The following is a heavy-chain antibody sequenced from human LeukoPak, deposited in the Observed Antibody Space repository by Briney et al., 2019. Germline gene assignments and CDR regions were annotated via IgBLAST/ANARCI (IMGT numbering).Heavy chain of an antibody. Sequence: GGSLRLSCAASGFTFSSYWMSWVRQAPGKGVEWVANIKQDRSEKYYVDSVKGRFTISRDNAKNSLYLQMNSLRAEDTAVYYCARDRGYYDFWSGPVDYMDVWGKGTTVTVSS. CDR3: ARDRGYYDFWSGPVDYMDV. V-gene: IGHV3-7*01. CDR2: IKQDRSEK. J-gene: IGHJ6*03. D-gene: IGHD3-3*01. CDR1: GFTFSSYW.